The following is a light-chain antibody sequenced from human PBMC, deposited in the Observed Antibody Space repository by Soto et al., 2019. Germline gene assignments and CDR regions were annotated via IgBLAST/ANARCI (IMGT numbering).Light chain of an antibody. J-gene: IGKJ4*01. Sequence: EIVLTQSPATLSMSPGERATLSCRASQSVSTYLAWYQQKPGQAPRLLIFDASNRASGIPSRFSGSESATNFTLTISRLGPEDFAVYFCQQRSHWPPLTFGGGTKVEIK. CDR2: DAS. V-gene: IGKV3-11*01. CDR3: QQRSHWPPLT. CDR1: QSVSTY.